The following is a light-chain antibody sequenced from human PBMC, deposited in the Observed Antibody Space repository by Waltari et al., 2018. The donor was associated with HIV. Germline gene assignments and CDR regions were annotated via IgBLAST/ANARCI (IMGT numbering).Light chain of an antibody. CDR3: QQYYTTPLS. CDR1: HSVLSSATKKDS. Sequence: DFVMTQSPDSLAVSLGERATINCQSSHSVLSSATKKDSLAWYQQKPGQPPKLLISWASTRESGVPARFSGSGSGTDFTLTINNLQAEDVAVYYCQQYYTTPLSFGGGTKVEIK. J-gene: IGKJ4*01. V-gene: IGKV4-1*01. CDR2: WAS.